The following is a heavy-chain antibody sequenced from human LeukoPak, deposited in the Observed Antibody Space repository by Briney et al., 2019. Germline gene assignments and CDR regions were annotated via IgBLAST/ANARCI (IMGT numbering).Heavy chain of an antibody. Sequence: PSETLSLTCAVYGGSFSGYYWSWIRQPPGKGLEWIGEINHSGSTNYNPSLKSRVTISVDTSKNQFSLKLSSVTAADTAVYYCARDLGWYYYYGMDVWGQGTTVTVSS. J-gene: IGHJ6*02. D-gene: IGHD2-2*03. CDR3: ARDLGWYYYYGMDV. CDR1: GGSFSGYY. V-gene: IGHV4-34*01. CDR2: INHSGST.